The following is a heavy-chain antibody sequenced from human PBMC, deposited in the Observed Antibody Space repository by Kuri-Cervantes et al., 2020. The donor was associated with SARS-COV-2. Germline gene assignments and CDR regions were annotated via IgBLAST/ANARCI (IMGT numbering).Heavy chain of an antibody. CDR1: GFTFSTCA. Sequence: GGSLRLSCAASGFTFSTCAMHWVRQVPGKGLEWVAVISNDGSNKNYTDSVKGRFTISRDNSKNTLYLQMNSLRTEDTAVFYCARERVGVPDYWGQGTRVTVSS. D-gene: IGHD2-21*01. CDR3: ARERVGVPDY. J-gene: IGHJ4*02. V-gene: IGHV3-30-3*01. CDR2: ISNDGSNK.